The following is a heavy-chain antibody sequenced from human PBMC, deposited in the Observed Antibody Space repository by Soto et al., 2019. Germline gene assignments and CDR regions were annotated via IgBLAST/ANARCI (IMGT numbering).Heavy chain of an antibody. Sequence: QVQLVQSGAEVKRPGASVKVSCKASGYSFSSYGISWVRQAPGQGLDWMGWISASNGNTNYAQKLQDRVTMTTDTSTNTAYMELRSLRYDDTAIYYCARDRGSGWFVYWGQGTLVTVSA. CDR3: ARDRGSGWFVY. CDR2: ISASNGNT. D-gene: IGHD6-19*01. J-gene: IGHJ4*02. CDR1: GYSFSSYG. V-gene: IGHV1-18*01.